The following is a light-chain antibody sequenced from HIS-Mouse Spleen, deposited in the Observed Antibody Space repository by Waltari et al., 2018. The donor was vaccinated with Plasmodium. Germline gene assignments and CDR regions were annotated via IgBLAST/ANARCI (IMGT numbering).Light chain of an antibody. V-gene: IGLV2-8*01. J-gene: IGLJ2*01. CDR2: EVS. CDR3: SSYAGSNNVV. Sequence: QSALTQPPSASGSPGQSVTISCPGTSSAVGGYNYFSWYQQHPGKAPKLMIYEVSKRPSGVPDRFSGSKSGNTASLTVSGLQAEDEADYYCSSYAGSNNVVFGGGTKLTVL. CDR1: SSAVGGYNY.